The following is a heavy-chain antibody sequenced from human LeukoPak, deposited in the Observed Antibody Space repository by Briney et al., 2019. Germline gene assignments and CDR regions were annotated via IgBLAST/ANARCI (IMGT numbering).Heavy chain of an antibody. V-gene: IGHV4-59*01. Sequence: PSGTLSLTCTVSGGSISSYYWSWIRQPPGKGLEWIGYIYYSGSTNYNPSLKSRVTISVDTSKNQFSLKLNSVTAADTAVYYCARGGDCSSTSCYGNDYYYYYYMDVWGKGTTVTVSS. CDR1: GGSISSYY. CDR2: IYYSGST. CDR3: ARGGDCSSTSCYGNDYYYYYYMDV. D-gene: IGHD2-2*01. J-gene: IGHJ6*03.